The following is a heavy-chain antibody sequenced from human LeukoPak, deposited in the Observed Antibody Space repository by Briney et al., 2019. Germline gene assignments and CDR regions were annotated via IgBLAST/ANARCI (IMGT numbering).Heavy chain of an antibody. D-gene: IGHD5-24*01. CDR2: IRSKGYGGTT. CDR3: SREPIQLWLHNGMDV. Sequence: GRSLRLSCTGFGFTFGDHDMSWVRQAPGKGLEWVGFIRSKGYGGTTEYAASVKGRFTISRPDSISIPYLQMNSLKTEDTAVYYCSREPIQLWLHNGMDVWGQGTTVTVSS. J-gene: IGHJ6*02. V-gene: IGHV3-49*04. CDR1: GFTFGDHD.